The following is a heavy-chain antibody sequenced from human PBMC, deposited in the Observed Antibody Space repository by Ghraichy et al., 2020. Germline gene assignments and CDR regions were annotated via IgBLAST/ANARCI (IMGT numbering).Heavy chain of an antibody. J-gene: IGHJ6*02. Sequence: SETLSLTCTVSGASIYSYYWSWIRQPPGRGLECLGYIHYSGNTNYNPSLKSRVTISLDTSRNQFSLNLSSVTAADTALYYCARNWGAYYYYGMDVWGQGTTVTVSS. D-gene: IGHD3-16*01. V-gene: IGHV4-59*01. CDR1: GASIYSYY. CDR2: IHYSGNT. CDR3: ARNWGAYYYYGMDV.